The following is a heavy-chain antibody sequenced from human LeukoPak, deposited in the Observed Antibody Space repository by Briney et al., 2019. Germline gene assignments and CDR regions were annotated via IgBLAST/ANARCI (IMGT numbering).Heavy chain of an antibody. D-gene: IGHD4-17*01. CDR3: AKCTTRNTHYPIDY. CDR2: ISGSGGST. J-gene: IGHJ4*02. CDR1: GSTFSNFA. V-gene: IGHV3-23*01. Sequence: GGSLRLSCAVSGSTFSNFAMSWVRQAPGKGLEWVSGISGSGGSTYYADSVKGRFTISRDNSKNTLYLQVNSLRAEDTAVYYCAKCTTRNTHYPIDYWGQGTLVTVSS.